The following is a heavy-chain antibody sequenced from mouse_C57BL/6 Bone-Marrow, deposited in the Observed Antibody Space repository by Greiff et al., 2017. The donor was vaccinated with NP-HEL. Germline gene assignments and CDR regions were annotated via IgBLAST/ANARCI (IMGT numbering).Heavy chain of an antibody. CDR1: GYTFTDYE. D-gene: IGHD2-12*01. Sequence: QVQLQQSGAELVRPGASVTLSCKASGYTFTDYEMHWVKQTPVHGLEWIGAIDPETGGTAYNQKFKGKAILTADKSSSTAYMELRSLTSEDSAVYYCTRFYEDYFDYWGQGTTLTVSS. CDR3: TRFYEDYFDY. CDR2: IDPETGGT. V-gene: IGHV1-15*01. J-gene: IGHJ2*01.